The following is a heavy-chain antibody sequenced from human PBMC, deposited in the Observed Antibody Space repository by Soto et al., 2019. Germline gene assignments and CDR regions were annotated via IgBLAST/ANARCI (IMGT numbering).Heavy chain of an antibody. CDR2: INAGNGNT. CDR3: AGLDSGSYLGDRVVYYYYGMDV. D-gene: IGHD1-26*01. V-gene: IGHV1-3*01. CDR1: GYTFTSYA. Sequence: QVQLVQSGAEVKKPGASVKVSCKASGYTFTSYAMHWERQAPGQRLEWMGWINAGNGNTKYSQKFQGRVTITRDTSASTAYMELSSLRSEDTAVYYCAGLDSGSYLGDRVVYYYYGMDVWGQGTTVTVSS. J-gene: IGHJ6*02.